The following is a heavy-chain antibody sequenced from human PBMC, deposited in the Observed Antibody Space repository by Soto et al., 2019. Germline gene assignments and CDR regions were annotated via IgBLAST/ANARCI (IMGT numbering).Heavy chain of an antibody. CDR2: ISYDGSNK. CDR3: ARVRSSGWPDY. CDR1: GFTFSSYA. Sequence: QVQLVESGGGVVQPGRSLRLSCAASGFTFSSYAMHWVRQAPGKGLEWVAVISYDGSNKYYADSVKGRFTISRDNSKNTLYLQMNSLRAEDTAVYYCARVRSSGWPDYWGQGTLVTVS. J-gene: IGHJ4*02. D-gene: IGHD6-19*01. V-gene: IGHV3-30-3*01.